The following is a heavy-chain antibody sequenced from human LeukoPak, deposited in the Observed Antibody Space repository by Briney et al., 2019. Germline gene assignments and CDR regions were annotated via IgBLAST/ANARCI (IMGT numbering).Heavy chain of an antibody. V-gene: IGHV3-43*01. CDR1: GFTFDDYT. Sequence: GGSLRLSCAASGFTFDDYTMHWVRQAPGKGLEWVSLISWDGGSTYYADSVKGRFTISRDNSKNSLYLQMNSLRTEDTALYYCAKDGGGSSGGLDYWGQGTLVTVSS. J-gene: IGHJ4*02. D-gene: IGHD2-15*01. CDR2: ISWDGGST. CDR3: AKDGGGSSGGLDY.